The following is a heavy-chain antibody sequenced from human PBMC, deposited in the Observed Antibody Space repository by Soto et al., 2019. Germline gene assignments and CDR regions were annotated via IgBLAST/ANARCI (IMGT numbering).Heavy chain of an antibody. CDR3: ARGPYYDFWSGVDY. CDR1: GGSISSGGYY. CDR2: IYYSGST. Sequence: SETLSLTYTVSGGSISSGGYYWSWIRQHPGKGLEWIGYIYYSGSTYYNPSLKSRVTISVDTSKNQFSLKLSSVTAADTAVYYCARGPYYDFWSGVDYWGQGTLVTVSS. V-gene: IGHV4-31*03. J-gene: IGHJ4*02. D-gene: IGHD3-3*01.